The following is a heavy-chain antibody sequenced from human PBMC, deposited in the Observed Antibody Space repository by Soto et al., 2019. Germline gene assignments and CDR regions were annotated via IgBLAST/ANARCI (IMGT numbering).Heavy chain of an antibody. D-gene: IGHD6-19*01. Sequence: LSLTCDVSGASITTYYWSWIRQPRGKGLEWIGNVYHTGSTDYNSSLKSRVTISVDTSKNQFSLNMNSVTAADTAVYYCARRLFGSGWTLDSVGQGALVHVSS. CDR1: GASITTYY. CDR3: ARRLFGSGWTLDS. V-gene: IGHV4-59*01. CDR2: VYHTGST. J-gene: IGHJ4*02.